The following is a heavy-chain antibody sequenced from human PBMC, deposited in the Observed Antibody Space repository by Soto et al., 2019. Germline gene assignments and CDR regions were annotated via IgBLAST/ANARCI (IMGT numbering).Heavy chain of an antibody. J-gene: IGHJ4*02. CDR2: MYYSGST. Sequence: QVQLQASGPGLVEPSQTLSLTCSVSGGSISSDVYFWSWIRQHPGKGLEWIGYMYYSGSTYYNPYIESRVTISVDTSSNQFSLKLSSVTAADTDIYYCATTTGGSGYYPYFDHWGQGTLVTVSS. D-gene: IGHD1-1*01. V-gene: IGHV4-31*03. CDR3: ATTTGGSGYYPYFDH. CDR1: GGSISSDVYF.